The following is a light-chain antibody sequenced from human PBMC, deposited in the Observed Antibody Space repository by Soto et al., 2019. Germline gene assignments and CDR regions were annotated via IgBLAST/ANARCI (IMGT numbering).Light chain of an antibody. CDR2: DDT. Sequence: QSALTHPASVSGSPGQSITISCTGTVGPVSWYQQHPGKVPKLIIYDDTKRPSGVSSRFSGSKSGYTASLTISGLQTEDEADYYCCLYVGGRTYVFGTGTKVTVL. CDR1: VGP. V-gene: IGLV2-23*01. J-gene: IGLJ1*01. CDR3: CLYVGGRTYV.